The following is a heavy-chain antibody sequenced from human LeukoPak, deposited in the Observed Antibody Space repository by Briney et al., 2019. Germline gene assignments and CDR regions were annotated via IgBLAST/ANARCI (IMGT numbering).Heavy chain of an antibody. D-gene: IGHD3-22*01. J-gene: IGHJ4*02. CDR1: GGSISSYY. Sequence: PSETLSLTCTVSGGSISSYYWSWIRQPAGQGLEWIGRIYTSGSTNNNPSLKSRVSISVDKSTNQFSLKLSSVTAADTAVYYCATDSSGYQSYWGQGTLVTVSS. CDR2: IYTSGST. CDR3: ATDSSGYQSY. V-gene: IGHV4-4*07.